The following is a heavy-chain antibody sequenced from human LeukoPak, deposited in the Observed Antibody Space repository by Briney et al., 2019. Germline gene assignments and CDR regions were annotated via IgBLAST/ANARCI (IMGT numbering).Heavy chain of an antibody. CDR2: INPTVGDT. D-gene: IGHD6-13*01. V-gene: IGHV1-46*01. CDR3: ARYGFSTIWQGGWHAFDI. CDR1: GYTLTSYY. Sequence: ASVKVSCTASGYTLTSYYMHWVRQAPGQGLEWMGIINPTVGDTIYAQKFQGRVTMTRDMSTSTVYMELSSLRSDDTAVYYCARYGFSTIWQGGWHAFDIWGQGTMVSVSS. J-gene: IGHJ3*02.